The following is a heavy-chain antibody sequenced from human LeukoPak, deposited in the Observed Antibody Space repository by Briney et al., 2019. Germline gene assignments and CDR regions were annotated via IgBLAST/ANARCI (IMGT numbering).Heavy chain of an antibody. J-gene: IGHJ5*02. CDR3: ARDNSVRGEAWWFNP. CDR2: INPSSGTT. Sequence: ASVKVSCKASGYTFTNYYMVWVRQAPGQGLEWMGIINPSSGTTNYAQKFQGRVTMTRDMSTSTDYLELSSLRSEDTAVYYCARDNSVRGEAWWFNPWGQGTLVTVSS. CDR1: GYTFTNYY. V-gene: IGHV1-46*01. D-gene: IGHD2-21*01.